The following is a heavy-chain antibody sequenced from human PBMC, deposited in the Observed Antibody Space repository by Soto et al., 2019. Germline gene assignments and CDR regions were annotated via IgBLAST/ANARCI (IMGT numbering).Heavy chain of an antibody. CDR2: IYYSGTT. V-gene: IGHV4-30-4*01. D-gene: IGHD4-17*01. CDR1: GVSISNADYY. CDR3: ASTVTMRPYFDY. Sequence: SETLSLTCTVSGVSISNADYYWSWIRQPPGKGLEWIGYIYYSGTTYYNPSLRGRSTISLDTSKHQFSLDLSSVTAADAAVYSCASTVTMRPYFDYWGQGNLVTVSS. J-gene: IGHJ4*02.